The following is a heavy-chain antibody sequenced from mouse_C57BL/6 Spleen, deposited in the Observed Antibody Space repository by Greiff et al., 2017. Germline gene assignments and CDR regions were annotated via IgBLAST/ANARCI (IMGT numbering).Heavy chain of an antibody. J-gene: IGHJ3*01. D-gene: IGHD2-4*01. V-gene: IGHV14-2*01. CDR2: IDPEDGET. CDR1: GFNIKDYY. CDR3: ASECDYPFAY. Sequence: EVKLQQSGAELVKPGASVKLSCTASGFNIKDYYMHWVKQRTEQGLEWIGRIDPEDGETKYAPKFKGKATITEDTSSNTAYLQRSSLTSEDTAVYYCASECDYPFAYWGQGTLVTVSA.